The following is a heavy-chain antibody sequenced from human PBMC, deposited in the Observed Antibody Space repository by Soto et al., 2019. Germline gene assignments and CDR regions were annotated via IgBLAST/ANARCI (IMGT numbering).Heavy chain of an antibody. V-gene: IGHV1-69*01. D-gene: IGHD3-9*01. CDR3: AGGGEDFDWLPERYYYGMDV. CDR2: IIPIFGTA. J-gene: IGHJ6*02. Sequence: QVQLVQSGAEVKKPGSSVKVSCKASGGTFSSYAISWVRQAPGQGLEWMGGIIPIFGTANYAQKFQGRVTITADESTSTAYMELSSLRSEDTAVYYCAGGGEDFDWLPERYYYGMDVWGQGTTVTVSS. CDR1: GGTFSSYA.